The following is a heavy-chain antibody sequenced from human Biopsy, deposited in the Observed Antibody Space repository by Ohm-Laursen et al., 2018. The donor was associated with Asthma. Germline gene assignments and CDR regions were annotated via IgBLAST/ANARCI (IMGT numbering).Heavy chain of an antibody. CDR3: ARITNDRIAAAGRYYYYGMDV. D-gene: IGHD6-13*01. CDR2: INHSGST. V-gene: IGHV4-34*01. CDR1: GGSFSGYY. Sequence: TLSLTCAVYGGSFSGYYWSWIRQPPGKGLEWIGEINHSGSTNYNPFLKSRVTISVDTSKNQFSLKLSSVTAADTAVYYCARITNDRIAAAGRYYYYGMDVWGQGTTVTVSS. J-gene: IGHJ6*02.